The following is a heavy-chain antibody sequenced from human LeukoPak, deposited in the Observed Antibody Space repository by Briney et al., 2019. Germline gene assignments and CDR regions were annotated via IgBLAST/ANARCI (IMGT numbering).Heavy chain of an antibody. Sequence: GGSLRLSCAASGFTFSSYSMNWVRQAPGKGLEWVSSISSSSSYIYYADSVKGRFTISRDNAKNSLYLQMNSLRAEDTAVYYCARDNDLLRYFDWPLDYWGQGTLVTVSS. CDR2: ISSSSSYI. V-gene: IGHV3-21*01. D-gene: IGHD3-9*01. CDR1: GFTFSSYS. J-gene: IGHJ4*02. CDR3: ARDNDLLRYFDWPLDY.